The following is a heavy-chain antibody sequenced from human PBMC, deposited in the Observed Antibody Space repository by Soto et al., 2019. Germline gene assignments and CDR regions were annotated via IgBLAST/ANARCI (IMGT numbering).Heavy chain of an antibody. CDR1: GYTFTSYG. CDR2: ISAYNGNT. D-gene: IGHD3-22*01. CDR3: AREGVVAENWFAP. V-gene: IGHV1-18*04. J-gene: IGHJ5*02. Sequence: GASVKVSCKASGYTFTSYGISWVRQAPGQGLEWMGWISAYNGNTNYAQKLQGRVTMTTDTATSTAYMELRGLRSEDTAVYFCAREGVVAENWFAPWGQGTLVTVSS.